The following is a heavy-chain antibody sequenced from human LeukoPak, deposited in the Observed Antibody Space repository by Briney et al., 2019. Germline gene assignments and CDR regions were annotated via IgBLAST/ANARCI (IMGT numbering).Heavy chain of an antibody. CDR1: GYTFTIYG. V-gene: IGHV1-18*01. J-gene: IGHJ6*02. CDR3: ARGRGRFLEWLTARDYYYYGMDV. CDR2: ISAYNGNT. D-gene: IGHD3-3*01. Sequence: ASVNVSCKASGYTFTIYGISWVRQAPGQGLERMGWISAYNGNTNYAQTLQGRVTMTTDTSTSTAYMELRSLRSEDTAVYYCARGRGRFLEWLTARDYYYYGMDVWGQGTTVTVSS.